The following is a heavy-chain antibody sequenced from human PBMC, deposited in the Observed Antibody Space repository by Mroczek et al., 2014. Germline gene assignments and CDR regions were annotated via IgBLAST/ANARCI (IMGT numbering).Heavy chain of an antibody. D-gene: IGHD3-3*01. Sequence: VQLVESGGEGLVQPGRSLRLSCTASGFTFGDYAMSWFRQAPGKGLEWVGFIRSKAYGGTTEYAASVKGRFTISRDDSKSIAYLQMNSLKTEDTAVYYCTGDFWSGYYTYYYYGMDVWGQGTTVTVSS. J-gene: IGHJ6*02. CDR1: GFTFGDYA. CDR3: TGDFWSGYYTYYYYGMDV. V-gene: IGHV3-49*03. CDR2: IRSKAYGGTT.